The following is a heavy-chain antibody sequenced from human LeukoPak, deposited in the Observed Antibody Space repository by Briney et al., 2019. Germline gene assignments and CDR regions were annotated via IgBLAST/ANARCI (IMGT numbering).Heavy chain of an antibody. CDR1: GFTFSSYD. D-gene: IGHD1-1*01. Sequence: TGGSLRLSCAASGFTFSSYDMHWVRQAPGKGLEWVAFIRYDGSNKYYADSVKGRFTISRDNSKNTLYLQMNGLRAEDTAVYYCATQPGPEYNWNDYYYYYGMDVWGQGTTVTVSS. CDR2: IRYDGSNK. CDR3: ATQPGPEYNWNDYYYYYGMDV. J-gene: IGHJ6*02. V-gene: IGHV3-30*02.